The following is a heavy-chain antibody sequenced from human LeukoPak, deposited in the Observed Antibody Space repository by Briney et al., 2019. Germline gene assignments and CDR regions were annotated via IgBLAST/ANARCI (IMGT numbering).Heavy chain of an antibody. J-gene: IGHJ4*02. Sequence: GASVKVSCKASGYTFTGYYMHWVRQAPGQGLEWVGRINPNSDGTNYAQKFQGRVTMTRDTSISTAYMELNTLRSDDTAVYYCAREDGFCSSSSCYNDYWGQGTLVTVSS. CDR2: INPNSDGT. CDR3: AREDGFCSSSSCYNDY. CDR1: GYTFTGYY. V-gene: IGHV1-2*06. D-gene: IGHD2-2*02.